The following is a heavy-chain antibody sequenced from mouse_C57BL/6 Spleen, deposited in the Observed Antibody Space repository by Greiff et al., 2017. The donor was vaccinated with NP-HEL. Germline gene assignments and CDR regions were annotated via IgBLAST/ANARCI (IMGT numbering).Heavy chain of an antibody. D-gene: IGHD2-2*01. J-gene: IGHJ4*01. CDR2: IDPSDSYT. Sequence: MPGQGLAWIGEIDPSDSYTNYNQKFKGKSTLTVDKSSSTAYMQLSSLTSEDSAVYYCARRGGYGPMDYWGQGTSVTVSS. CDR3: ARRGGYGPMDY. V-gene: IGHV1-69*01.